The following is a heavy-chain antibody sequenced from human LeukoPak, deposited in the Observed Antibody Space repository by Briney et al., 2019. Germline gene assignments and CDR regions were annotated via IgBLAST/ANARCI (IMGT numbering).Heavy chain of an antibody. Sequence: GASVKVSCKASGYTFTSYAMHWVRQAPGQRLEWMGWINAGNGNTKYSQKLQGRVTMTTDTSTSTAYMELRSLRSDDTAVYYCARVGYYDSSGRFDYWGQGTLVTVSS. D-gene: IGHD3-22*01. CDR1: GYTFTSYA. CDR2: INAGNGNT. J-gene: IGHJ4*02. CDR3: ARVGYYDSSGRFDY. V-gene: IGHV1-3*01.